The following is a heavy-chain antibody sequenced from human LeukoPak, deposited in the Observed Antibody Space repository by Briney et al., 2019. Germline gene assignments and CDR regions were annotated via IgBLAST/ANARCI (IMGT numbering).Heavy chain of an antibody. Sequence: GGSLRLSCAASGFTFANAWMNWVRQAPGKGLEWVGRIYSKSDGGTTEYAAPVKGRFSISRDDSKNTLYLQMHSLKTEDTAVYYCAKSSNSYDSSDFDCWGQGTLVTVSS. V-gene: IGHV3-15*01. CDR1: GFTFANAW. J-gene: IGHJ4*02. D-gene: IGHD3-22*01. CDR3: AKSSNSYDSSDFDC. CDR2: IYSKSDGGTT.